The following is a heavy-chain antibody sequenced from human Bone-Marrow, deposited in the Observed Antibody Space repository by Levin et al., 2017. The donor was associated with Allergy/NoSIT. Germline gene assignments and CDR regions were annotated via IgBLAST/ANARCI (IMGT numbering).Heavy chain of an antibody. CDR1: GYTFSNFW. D-gene: IGHD3-10*01. Sequence: KAGGSLRLSCEGSGYTFSNFWIGWVRQMPGKGLEWMGIIYPGDSDTRYSPSFQGQVTISVDKSISTAYLQWSSLKASDTAIYFCARYDDIRGVDYWGQGTLVTVSS. CDR3: ARYDDIRGVDY. J-gene: IGHJ4*02. V-gene: IGHV5-51*01. CDR2: IYPGDSDT.